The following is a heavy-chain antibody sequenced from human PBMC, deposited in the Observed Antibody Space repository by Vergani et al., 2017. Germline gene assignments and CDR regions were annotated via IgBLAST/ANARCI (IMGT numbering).Heavy chain of an antibody. J-gene: IGHJ4*02. CDR3: AGRSDNSGYQARGFVY. V-gene: IGHV5-51*01. CDR2: IYPDDSDT. D-gene: IGHD3-22*01. CDR1: GYSFTNYW. Sequence: EVQLVQSGAEVKKPGESLKISCKASGYSFTNYWIAWVRQMPGKGLEWMGIIYPDDSDTLYSPSFQGQVTISADKSISTAYLQWSSLKASDTAIYYCAGRSDNSGYQARGFVYWGQGTLVTVSS.